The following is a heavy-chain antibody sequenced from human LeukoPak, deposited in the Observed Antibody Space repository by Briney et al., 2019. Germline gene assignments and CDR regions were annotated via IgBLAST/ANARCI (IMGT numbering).Heavy chain of an antibody. CDR1: GGSISSYY. CDR3: ARDRRIAAAGNYYYYGMDV. V-gene: IGHV4-59*01. J-gene: IGHJ6*02. Sequence: SETLSLTCTVSGGSISSYYWSWIRQPPGKGREWIGYIYYSGSTNYNPSLKSRVTISVDTSKNQFSLKLSSVTAADTAVYYCARDRRIAAAGNYYYYGMDVWGQGTTVTVSS. D-gene: IGHD6-13*01. CDR2: IYYSGST.